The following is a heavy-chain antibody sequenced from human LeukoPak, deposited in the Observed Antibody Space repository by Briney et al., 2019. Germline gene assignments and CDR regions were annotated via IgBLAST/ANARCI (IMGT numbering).Heavy chain of an antibody. CDR1: GYTFTSYD. Sequence: ASVKVSCKASGYTFTSYDINWVRQATGQGLEWMGWMNPNSGNTGYAQKFQGTVTMTRNTSISTAYMELSSLRSEDTAVYYCARVPKRYYYDSSGSYLQHWGQGTLVTVSS. V-gene: IGHV1-8*01. D-gene: IGHD3-22*01. CDR3: ARVPKRYYYDSSGSYLQH. J-gene: IGHJ1*01. CDR2: MNPNSGNT.